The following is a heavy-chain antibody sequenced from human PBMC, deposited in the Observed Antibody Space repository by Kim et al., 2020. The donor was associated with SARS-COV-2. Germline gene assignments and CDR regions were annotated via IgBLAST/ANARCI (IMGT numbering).Heavy chain of an antibody. V-gene: IGHV5-51*01. CDR3: ARVLIAAAGRLVDY. J-gene: IGHJ4*02. Sequence: PSFQGQVTISADKSISPAYLQWSSMKASDTAMYYCARVLIAAAGRLVDYWGQGTLVTVSS. D-gene: IGHD6-13*01.